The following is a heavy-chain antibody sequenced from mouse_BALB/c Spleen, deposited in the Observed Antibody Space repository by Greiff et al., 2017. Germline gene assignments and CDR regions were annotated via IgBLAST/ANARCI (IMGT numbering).Heavy chain of an antibody. V-gene: IGHV5-6-4*01. Sequence: EVQLVESGGGLVKPGGSLKLSCAASGFTFSSYTMSWVRQTPEKRLEWVATISSGGSYTYYPDSVKGRFTISRDNAKNTLYLQMSSLKSEDTAMYYCTTTVQGGTQNYWGQGTTLTVSS. CDR1: GFTFSSYT. J-gene: IGHJ2*01. D-gene: IGHD1-1*01. CDR2: ISSGGSYT. CDR3: TTTVQGGTQNY.